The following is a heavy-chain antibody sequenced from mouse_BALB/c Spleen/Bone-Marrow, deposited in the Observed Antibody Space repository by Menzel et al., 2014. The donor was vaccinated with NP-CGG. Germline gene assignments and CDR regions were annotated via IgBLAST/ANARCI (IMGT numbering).Heavy chain of an antibody. D-gene: IGHD2-12*01. CDR1: GYSITTDYA. CDR2: ISYSGYT. Sequence: EVQLQQSGPGLVKPSQSLSLTCTVTGYSITTDYAWNWIRQFPGNKLEWRGCISYSGYTCFNPSLKRRISITRDTSKNQFFLQLNSVTTEDPGTFSCAGGGGPYDGPAWFAYWGQGTLVTVSA. CDR3: AGGGGPYDGPAWFAY. V-gene: IGHV3-2*02. J-gene: IGHJ3*01.